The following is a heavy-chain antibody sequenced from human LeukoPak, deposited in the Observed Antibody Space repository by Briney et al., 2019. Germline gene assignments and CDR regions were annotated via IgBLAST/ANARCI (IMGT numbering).Heavy chain of an antibody. CDR3: ASSYCGGDCSGPFDY. CDR2: INWNGGST. J-gene: IGHJ4*02. V-gene: IGHV3-20*04. Sequence: GGSLRLSCAASGFTFDDYGMSWVRQAPGKGLEWVSGINWNGGSTGYADSVKGRFTISRDNAKNSLYLQMNGLRAEDTALYYCASSYCGGDCSGPFDYWGQGTLVTVSS. CDR1: GFTFDDYG. D-gene: IGHD2-21*02.